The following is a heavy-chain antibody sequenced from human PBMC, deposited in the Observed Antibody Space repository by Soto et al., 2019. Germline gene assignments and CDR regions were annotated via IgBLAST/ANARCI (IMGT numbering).Heavy chain of an antibody. Sequence: SVKVSCKASGGTFSSYTISWVRQAPGQGLEWMGRIIPILGIANYAQKFQGRVTITADKSTSTAYMELSSLRSEDTAVYYCARALDQNWFDPWGQGTLVTVSS. D-gene: IGHD3-3*01. V-gene: IGHV1-69*02. CDR1: GGTFSSYT. J-gene: IGHJ5*02. CDR2: IIPILGIA. CDR3: ARALDQNWFDP.